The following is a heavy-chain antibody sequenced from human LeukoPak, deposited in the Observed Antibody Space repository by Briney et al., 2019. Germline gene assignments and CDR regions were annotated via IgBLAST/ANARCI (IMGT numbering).Heavy chain of an antibody. V-gene: IGHV3-23*01. Sequence: GGSLRLSCAASGFTFSSYAMSWVRQAPGKGLEWVSGISGSGDSTYYADSVKGRFTISRDNSKNTLYLQMNSLRAEDTAVYYCAKDLLSGGNCYSIFHYWGRGTLVTVSS. J-gene: IGHJ4*02. CDR2: ISGSGDST. CDR3: AKDLLSGGNCYSIFHY. CDR1: GFTFSSYA. D-gene: IGHD2-15*01.